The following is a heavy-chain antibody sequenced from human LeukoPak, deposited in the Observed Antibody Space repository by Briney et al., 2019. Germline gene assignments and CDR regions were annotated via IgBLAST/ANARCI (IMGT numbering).Heavy chain of an antibody. CDR2: ISSSSNTI. D-gene: IGHD5-18*01. CDR3: ARDVDTAVPFDY. J-gene: IGHJ4*02. V-gene: IGHV3-48*01. Sequence: GGSLRLSCAASGFSFSSYSMNWVRQAPGKGLEWVSHISSSSNTIYYADSVKGRFTISRDNAKNSLSLQMNSLRAEDTAVYYCARDVDTAVPFDYWGQGTLVTVSS. CDR1: GFSFSSYS.